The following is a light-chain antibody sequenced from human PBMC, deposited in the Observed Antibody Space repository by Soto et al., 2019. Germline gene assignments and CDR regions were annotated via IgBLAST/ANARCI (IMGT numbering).Light chain of an antibody. V-gene: IGKV3-20*01. CDR2: GAS. CDR3: QQYGSSPCF. Sequence: EIVLTQSPGTLSLSPGERATLSCRASQSVSSSYLAWYQQKPGQAPRLLIYGASSRATGIPDRFSGSGSGTDFTLTISRLEPEDFAVYYCQQYGSSPCFFGGGTNVDIK. J-gene: IGKJ4*01. CDR1: QSVSSSY.